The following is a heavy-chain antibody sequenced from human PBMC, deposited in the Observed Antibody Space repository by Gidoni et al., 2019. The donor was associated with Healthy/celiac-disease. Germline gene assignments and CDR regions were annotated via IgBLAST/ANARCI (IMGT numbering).Heavy chain of an antibody. D-gene: IGHD3-10*01. CDR3: ARDRRFGELGDYYYYGMDV. Sequence: EVQLVESGGGLVQPGGSLRLACAASGFTFSSYWMHWVRQAPGKGLVWVSRINSDGSSTSYADSVKGRFTISRDNAKNTLYLQMNSLRAEDTAVYYCARDRRFGELGDYYYYGMDVWGQGTTVTVSS. V-gene: IGHV3-74*01. CDR2: INSDGSST. CDR1: GFTFSSYW. J-gene: IGHJ6*02.